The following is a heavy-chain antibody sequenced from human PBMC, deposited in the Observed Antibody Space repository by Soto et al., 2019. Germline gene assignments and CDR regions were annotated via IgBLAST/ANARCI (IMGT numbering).Heavy chain of an antibody. CDR2: ISYRGRT. J-gene: IGHJ3*02. D-gene: IGHD2-21*02. Sequence: QVHLQESGPGLVKPSQTLSLTCTVSGGSISTSGYHWSWIRQHPGKGLVRVGYISYRGRTYYNPSLKGRLTISVDTPKSQFSLTLNSLTAADTAVYYCARGVGVPVTAVGFDTWGQGAMVTVSS. V-gene: IGHV4-31*03. CDR1: GGSISTSGYH. CDR3: ARGVGVPVTAVGFDT.